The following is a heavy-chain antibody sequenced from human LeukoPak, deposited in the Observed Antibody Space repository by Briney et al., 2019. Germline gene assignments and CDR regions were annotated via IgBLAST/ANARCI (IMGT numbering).Heavy chain of an antibody. Sequence: GGSLRLTCAASGFTLSSYEMNWVRQAPGKGLEWVSYISKSGSTIYYADSVKGRFTISRDNAKNSLSLQMNSLRAEDTAVYYCASFSDVWGQGTTVTVSS. CDR3: ASFSDV. D-gene: IGHD3-3*01. V-gene: IGHV3-48*03. CDR1: GFTLSSYE. CDR2: ISKSGSTI. J-gene: IGHJ6*02.